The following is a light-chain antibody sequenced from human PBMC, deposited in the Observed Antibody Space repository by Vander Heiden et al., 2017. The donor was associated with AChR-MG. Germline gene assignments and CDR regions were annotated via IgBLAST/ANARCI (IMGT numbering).Light chain of an antibody. J-gene: IGKJ1*01. Sequence: EIVLTQSPGTLSLSPGERATLSCRASQSVRSTYLAWYQHRPGQAPRPLIYGASSRATGIPDRFSGSGSGTDFTLTISRLEPEDFAVYYCQQDGSSPRTFGQGTKVEIK. CDR3: QQDGSSPRT. CDR2: GAS. CDR1: QSVRSTY. V-gene: IGKV3-20*01.